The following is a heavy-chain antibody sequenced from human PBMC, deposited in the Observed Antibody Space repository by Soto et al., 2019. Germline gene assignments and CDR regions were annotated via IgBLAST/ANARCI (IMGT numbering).Heavy chain of an antibody. V-gene: IGHV6-1*01. J-gene: IGHJ3*01. CDR1: GENVSSICSS. D-gene: IGHD1-26*01. CDR2: TYYRSRWYN. Sequence: SQTRPLPCPVSGENVSSICSSWIWIRQSPSGGLEWLTRTYYRSRWYNAYAVSVKSRVTINPDTSKNQFSLHLNSVTYEDTDIYYCTREGASTFDVWGQGTMVTVSS. CDR3: TREGASTFDV.